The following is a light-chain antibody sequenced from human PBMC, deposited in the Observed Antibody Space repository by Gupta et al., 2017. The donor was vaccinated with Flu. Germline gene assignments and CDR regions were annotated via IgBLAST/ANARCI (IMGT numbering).Light chain of an antibody. CDR1: QSISNW. J-gene: IGKJ2*01. V-gene: IGKV1-5*03. CDR3: QQNHSYPST. CDR2: KAS. Sequence: PSTLSASVGDRVTITCRASQSISNWLAWYQQKAGKAPRLLIYKASTLESGVPSRFSGSGSATEFTLTISSLQSDDFATYYCQQNHSYPSTFGQGTKLEIK.